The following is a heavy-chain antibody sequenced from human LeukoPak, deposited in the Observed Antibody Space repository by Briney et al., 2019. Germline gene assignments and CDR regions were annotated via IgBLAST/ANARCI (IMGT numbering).Heavy chain of an antibody. Sequence: ASVNVSCKASGYTFTGYYMHWVRQAPGQGLEWMGWINPNSGGTNYAQKFQGRVTMTRDTSISTAYMELSRLRSDDTAVYYCARDEGRYYDSSGYYSFDYWGQGTLVTVSS. V-gene: IGHV1-2*02. CDR2: INPNSGGT. J-gene: IGHJ4*02. CDR1: GYTFTGYY. CDR3: ARDEGRYYDSSGYYSFDY. D-gene: IGHD3-22*01.